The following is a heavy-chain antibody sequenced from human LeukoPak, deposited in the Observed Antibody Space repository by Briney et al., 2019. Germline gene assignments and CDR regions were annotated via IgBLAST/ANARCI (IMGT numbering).Heavy chain of an antibody. V-gene: IGHV3-33*01. Sequence: QSGGSLRLSCAASGFIFSHYGMHWVRQAPGKGLEWVAVRWANGNDHYYVDSVKGRFTVSRDNSRNTLYLQMDSLRVEDTAVYYCARHEYSSSWYGDFDYWGQGTLVTVSS. J-gene: IGHJ4*02. D-gene: IGHD6-13*01. CDR1: GFIFSHYG. CDR2: RWANGNDH. CDR3: ARHEYSSSWYGDFDY.